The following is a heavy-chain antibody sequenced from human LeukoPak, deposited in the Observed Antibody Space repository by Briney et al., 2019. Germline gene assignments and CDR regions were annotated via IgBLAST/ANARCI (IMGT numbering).Heavy chain of an antibody. D-gene: IGHD2-2*01. J-gene: IGHJ4*02. CDR1: GFTLNNYG. CDR3: AKGPLRGTAAAIDY. V-gene: IGHV3-30*18. Sequence: GGSLRLSCAASGFTLNNYGMHWVRQAPGKGLEWVAVISYDGRNIHYPDSVKGRSTISRDISTDTLWLQMDSLRTEDTAVYYCAKGPLRGTAAAIDYWGQGTLVTVSS. CDR2: ISYDGRNI.